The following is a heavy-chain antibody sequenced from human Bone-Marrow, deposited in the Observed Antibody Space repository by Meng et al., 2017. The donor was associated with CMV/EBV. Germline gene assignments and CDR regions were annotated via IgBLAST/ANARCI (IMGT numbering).Heavy chain of an antibody. Sequence: GGSLRLSCVASGFTLSPYGMNWVRQAPGRGLEWISYINWSSTAKYYAESVRGRFTVSRDDAKNSLYLQMNSLRAEDTAVYYCARNPVTNRRGSHFDYWGQGTLVTVSS. J-gene: IGHJ4*02. D-gene: IGHD4-17*01. CDR1: GFTLSPYG. CDR2: INWSSTAK. CDR3: ARNPVTNRRGSHFDY. V-gene: IGHV3-48*04.